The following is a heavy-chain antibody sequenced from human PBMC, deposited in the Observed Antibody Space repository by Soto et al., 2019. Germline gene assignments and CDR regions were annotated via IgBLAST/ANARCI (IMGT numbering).Heavy chain of an antibody. CDR1: GYTFTSYA. Sequence: ASLKVSCKASGYTFTSYAMHWWRRAPVQRGEGMGWVNAGNGNTKYSQKFQGRVTITRYTSASTAYMELSILRSEDTAVYYCARNKVFGVVDAFDIWGQGKMVTVSS. CDR3: ARNKVFGVVDAFDI. J-gene: IGHJ3*02. D-gene: IGHD3-3*01. V-gene: IGHV1-3*01. CDR2: VNAGNGNT.